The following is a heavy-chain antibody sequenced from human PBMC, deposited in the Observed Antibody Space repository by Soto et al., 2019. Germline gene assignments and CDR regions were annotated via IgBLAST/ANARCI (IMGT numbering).Heavy chain of an antibody. J-gene: IGHJ6*02. Sequence: PGGSLRLACAASGFTVSSNYMSWVRQAPGKGLEWVSVIYSGGSTYYADSVKGRFTISRDNSKNTLYLQMNSLRAEDTAVYYCARLGYSYGYGMDVWGQGTTVTVSS. CDR3: ARLGYSYGYGMDV. D-gene: IGHD5-18*01. CDR1: GFTVSSNY. V-gene: IGHV3-53*01. CDR2: IYSGGST.